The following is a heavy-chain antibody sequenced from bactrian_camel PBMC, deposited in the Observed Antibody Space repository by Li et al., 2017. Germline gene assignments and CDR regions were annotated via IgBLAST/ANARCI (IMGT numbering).Heavy chain of an antibody. V-gene: IGHV3S53*01. CDR1: AYIYRTNR. CDR2: IDTGGAT. CDR3: AARGPYCYTKLSVRDFTY. J-gene: IGHJ6*01. D-gene: IGHD2*01. Sequence: HVQLVESGGGSVQTGGSLRLSCVASAYIYRTNRLGWFRQAPEKEREGVAFIDTGGATNYAYSAAGRFTISQDNAKNTVYLQMNSLKPEDTAMYYCAARGPYCYTKLSVRDFTYWGQGTQVTVS.